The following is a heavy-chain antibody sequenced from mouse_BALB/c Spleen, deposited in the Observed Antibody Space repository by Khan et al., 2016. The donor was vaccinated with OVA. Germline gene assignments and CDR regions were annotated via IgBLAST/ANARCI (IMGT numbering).Heavy chain of an antibody. CDR1: GYTFTDYG. D-gene: IGHD2-14*01. J-gene: IGHJ4*01. CDR3: ERLTVRLDY. V-gene: IGHV1S137*01. Sequence: QVQLQESGPELVRPGVSVKISCTGSGYTFTDYGMHWVRQSPAKSLEWLGVITTYSGATNYNQKFKGKATMTVDKSSSTAYMELASLTSEDSAIYYWERLTVRLDYWGQGTSVTVSA. CDR2: ITTYSGAT.